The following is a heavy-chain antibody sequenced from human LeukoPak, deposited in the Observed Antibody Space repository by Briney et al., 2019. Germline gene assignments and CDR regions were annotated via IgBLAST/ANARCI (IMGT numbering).Heavy chain of an antibody. CDR2: ISAYNGNT. CDR1: GGTFSSYA. D-gene: IGHD3-9*01. J-gene: IGHJ4*02. CDR3: ARDPLRYFDWLPNDY. V-gene: IGHV1-18*01. Sequence: ASVKVSCKASGGTFSSYAISWVRQAPGQGLEWMGWISAYNGNTNYAQKLQGRVTMTTDTSTSTAYMELRSLRSDDTAVYYCARDPLRYFDWLPNDYWGQGTLVTVSS.